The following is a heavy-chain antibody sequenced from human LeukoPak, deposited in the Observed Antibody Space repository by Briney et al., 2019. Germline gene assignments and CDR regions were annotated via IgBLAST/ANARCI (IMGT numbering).Heavy chain of an antibody. V-gene: IGHV3-23*01. J-gene: IGHJ4*02. CDR2: ISGSGGST. CDR1: GFTFSSYA. CDR3: ALDREYQLPRDDY. D-gene: IGHD2-2*01. Sequence: GGSLRLSCAASGFTFSSYAMSWVRQAPGKGLEWVSAISGSGGSTHYADSVKGRFTISRDNSKNTLYLQMNSLRAEDTAVYYCALDREYQLPRDDYWGQGTLVTVSS.